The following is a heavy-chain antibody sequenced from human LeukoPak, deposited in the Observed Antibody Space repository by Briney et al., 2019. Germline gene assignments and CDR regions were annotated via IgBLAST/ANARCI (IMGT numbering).Heavy chain of an antibody. V-gene: IGHV3-23*01. CDR1: RFTFSSYA. CDR2: ISGSGGST. D-gene: IGHD6-19*01. CDR3: AKQGWLAGPFAY. Sequence: GASLRLSCAASRFTFSSYAMSWVRQAPGKGLEWVSAISGSGGSTYYADSVKGRFTISRDNSKNTLYLQMNSLRAEDTAVYYCAKQGWLAGPFAYWGQGTLVTVSS. J-gene: IGHJ4*02.